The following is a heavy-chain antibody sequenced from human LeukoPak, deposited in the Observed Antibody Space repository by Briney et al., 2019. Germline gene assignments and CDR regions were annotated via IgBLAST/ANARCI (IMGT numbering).Heavy chain of an antibody. J-gene: IGHJ6*02. CDR3: ARLRSTRRYYYGMDV. V-gene: IGHV4-61*05. CDR1: GGSISSSSYY. Sequence: SETLSLTCTVSGGSISSSSYYWSWIRQPPGKGLEWIGYIYYSGSTNYNPSLKSRVTISVDTSKNQFSLKLSSVTAADTAVYYCARLRSTRRYYYGMDVWGQGTTVTVSS. CDR2: IYYSGST. D-gene: IGHD5/OR15-5a*01.